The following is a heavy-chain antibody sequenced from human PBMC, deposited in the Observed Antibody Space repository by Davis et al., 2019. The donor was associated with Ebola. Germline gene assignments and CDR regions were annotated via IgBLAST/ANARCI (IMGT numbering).Heavy chain of an antibody. J-gene: IGHJ4*02. V-gene: IGHV1-18*04. CDR1: GYTFTSYG. Sequence: ASVKVSCKASGYTFTSYGITWVRQAPGQGLEWMGWINPHNGNTNYAQNVQGRVTISADESTSTVYMELISLRSEDTAVYYCARELRPSVGLLRSPQGYWGQGTLVTVSS. CDR3: ARELRPSVGLLRSPQGY. D-gene: IGHD1-26*01. CDR2: INPHNGNT.